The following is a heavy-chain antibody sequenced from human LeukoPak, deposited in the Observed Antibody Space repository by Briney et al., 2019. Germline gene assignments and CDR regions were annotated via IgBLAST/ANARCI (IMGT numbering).Heavy chain of an antibody. CDR2: INSDESHT. J-gene: IGHJ3*02. V-gene: IGHV3-74*01. Sequence: PGGSLRLSCAASGFTFSNYLMHWVRQAPGKGLVWASRINSDESHTNNYADSVKGRFTISRDNAKNTLYLEMNSLRAEDTGVYFCGRGGNGIDIWGQGTTVIVSS. D-gene: IGHD2-8*01. CDR3: GRGGNGIDI. CDR1: GFTFSNYL.